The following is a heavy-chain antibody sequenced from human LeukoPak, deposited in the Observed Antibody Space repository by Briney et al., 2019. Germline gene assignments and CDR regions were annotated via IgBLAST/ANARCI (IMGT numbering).Heavy chain of an antibody. D-gene: IGHD3-3*01. CDR1: GGSISSGSYY. Sequence: PSETLSLTCTVSGGSISSGSYYWSWIRQPAGKGLEWIGRIYTSGSTNYNPSLKSRVTISVDTSKNQFSLKLSSVTAADTAVYYCAKDSRSLRFLEWLLEGHFDYWGQGTLVTVSS. V-gene: IGHV4-61*02. J-gene: IGHJ4*02. CDR2: IYTSGST. CDR3: AKDSRSLRFLEWLLEGHFDY.